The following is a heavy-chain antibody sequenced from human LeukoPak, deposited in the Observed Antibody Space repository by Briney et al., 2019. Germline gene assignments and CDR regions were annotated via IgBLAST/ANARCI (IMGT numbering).Heavy chain of an antibody. CDR2: IKQDGSEK. Sequence: GGSLRLSCAASGFTFSSYWMSWVRQAPGKGLEWVANIKQDGSEKYYVDSVKGRFTISRENSKNTLYLQMNSLRAEDTAVYYCAKGGTGYYVFDYWGQGTLVTVSS. V-gene: IGHV3-7*03. J-gene: IGHJ4*02. CDR3: AKGGTGYYVFDY. D-gene: IGHD3-22*01. CDR1: GFTFSSYW.